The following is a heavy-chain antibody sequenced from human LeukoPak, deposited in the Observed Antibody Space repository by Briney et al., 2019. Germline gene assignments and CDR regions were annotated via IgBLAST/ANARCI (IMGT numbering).Heavy chain of an antibody. D-gene: IGHD5-24*01. Sequence: GGSLRLSCAASGFTFSSYAMHWVRQAPGKGLEWVSYISSSGSTIYYADSVKGRFTISRDNAKNSLYLQMNSLRAEDTAIYYCARSGYNRFDYWGQGTLVTVSS. CDR2: ISSSGSTI. CDR3: ARSGYNRFDY. V-gene: IGHV3-48*03. J-gene: IGHJ4*02. CDR1: GFTFSSYA.